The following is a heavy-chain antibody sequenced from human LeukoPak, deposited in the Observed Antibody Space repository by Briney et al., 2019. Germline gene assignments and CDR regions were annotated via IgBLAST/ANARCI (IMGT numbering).Heavy chain of an antibody. V-gene: IGHV1-2*06. D-gene: IGHD4-17*01. Sequence: ASVKVSCKTSGYTFIDYYIHWIRQAPGQGLEWMGRINPNSGGTNYAQKFQGRVTMTRDTSISTAYMELSRLRSDDTAVYYCARAQPNYGDYVNWGQGTLVTVSS. J-gene: IGHJ4*02. CDR1: GYTFIDYY. CDR3: ARAQPNYGDYVN. CDR2: INPNSGGT.